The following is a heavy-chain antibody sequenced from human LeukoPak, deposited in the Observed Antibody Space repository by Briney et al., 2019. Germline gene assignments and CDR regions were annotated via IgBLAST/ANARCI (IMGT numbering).Heavy chain of an antibody. CDR2: ISSSGSTI. J-gene: IGHJ4*02. D-gene: IGHD3-22*01. Sequence: GGSLRLSCAASGFTFSDYYMSWIRQAPGRGLEWVSYISSSGSTIYYADSVKGRFTISRDNAKNSLYLQMNSLRAEDTAVYYCAADYYDSSGYSFDYWGQGTLVTVSS. CDR1: GFTFSDYY. CDR3: AADYYDSSGYSFDY. V-gene: IGHV3-11*04.